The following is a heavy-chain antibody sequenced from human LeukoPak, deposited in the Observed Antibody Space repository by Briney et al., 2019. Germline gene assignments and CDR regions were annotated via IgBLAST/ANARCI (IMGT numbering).Heavy chain of an antibody. V-gene: IGHV1-2*02. CDR2: IDPSGGGT. CDR1: GYTFSSNY. D-gene: IGHD6-19*01. J-gene: IGHJ3*02. Sequence: ASVKVSCKASGYTFSSNYMHWVRQAPGQGLEWMGVIDPSGGGTSYAQKFQGRVTMTRDTSINTAYMELSRLRSDDTAVYYCARGSAVAGLDAFDIWGQGTSVTVSS. CDR3: ARGSAVAGLDAFDI.